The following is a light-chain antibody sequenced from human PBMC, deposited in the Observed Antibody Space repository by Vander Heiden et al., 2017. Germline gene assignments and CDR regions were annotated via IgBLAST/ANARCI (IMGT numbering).Light chain of an antibody. V-gene: IGKV3-20*01. J-gene: IGKJ1*01. CDR3: QQYGSSPWT. CDR1: QSSSSSY. CDR2: GAS. Sequence: ESVLTQSPGTPSLSPGERATLSCRASQSSSSSYLAWYQQKPGQAPRLLIYGASSRATGIPDRFSGSGSGTDFTLTISRLEPEDFAVYYCQQYGSSPWTFGQGTKVEIK.